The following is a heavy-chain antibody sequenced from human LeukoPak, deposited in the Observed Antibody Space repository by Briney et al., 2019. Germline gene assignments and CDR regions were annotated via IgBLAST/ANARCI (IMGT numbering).Heavy chain of an antibody. J-gene: IGHJ4*02. CDR2: FSNSGTT. Sequence: SDTLSLTCTVSGVAISDYYWSWIRQPPGKGLERIGYFSNSGTTNYNPSLKGRVTMSVHTSKNQFSLKLSSATAADTAVYYCARGSNWGDYWGQGTLVTVSS. D-gene: IGHD7-27*01. CDR1: GVAISDYY. V-gene: IGHV4-59*12. CDR3: ARGSNWGDY.